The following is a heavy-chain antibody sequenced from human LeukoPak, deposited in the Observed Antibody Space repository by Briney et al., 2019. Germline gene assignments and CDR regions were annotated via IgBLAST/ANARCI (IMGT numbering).Heavy chain of an antibody. CDR3: ARNQRRLDY. V-gene: IGHV3-21*04. CDR1: GVTYRRYS. Sequence: PGGSLILSCGASGVTYRRYSMNWGRRAPGEGREGGSTISSGSDYIYHADSVKGRSTNTRDNAQNLLYLKLNSLRAEDKAVYYCARNQRRLDYWGQGTLVTVSS. J-gene: IGHJ4*02. CDR2: ISSGSDYI. D-gene: IGHD1-14*01.